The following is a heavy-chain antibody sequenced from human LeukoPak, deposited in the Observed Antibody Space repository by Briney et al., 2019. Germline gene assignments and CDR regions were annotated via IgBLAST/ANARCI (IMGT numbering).Heavy chain of an antibody. CDR1: GGSISSGSYY. Sequence: SETLSLTCTVSGGSISSGSYYWSWIRQPAGKGLEWIGRIYTSGSTNYNPSLKSRVTISVDPSKNQFSLKLSSVTAADTAVYYCARSIAVAGTSPTFDYWGQGTLVTVSS. CDR3: ARSIAVAGTSPTFDY. V-gene: IGHV4-61*02. J-gene: IGHJ4*02. CDR2: IYTSGST. D-gene: IGHD6-19*01.